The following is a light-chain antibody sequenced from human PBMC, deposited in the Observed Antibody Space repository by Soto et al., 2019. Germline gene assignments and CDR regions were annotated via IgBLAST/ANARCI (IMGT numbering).Light chain of an antibody. J-gene: IGKJ4*01. Sequence: IQLTQPPSSLSASVGDRVTITCRASQGISSYLAWYQQKPGKAPKFLIYAASTLQSGVPSRFSGSGSGTDFTLTISSLQTEDFATYYCQQLNSYPLTFGGGTKVDIK. CDR3: QQLNSYPLT. CDR1: QGISSY. CDR2: AAS. V-gene: IGKV1-9*01.